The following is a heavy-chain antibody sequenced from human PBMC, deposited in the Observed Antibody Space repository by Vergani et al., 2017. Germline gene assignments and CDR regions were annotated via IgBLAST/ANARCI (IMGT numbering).Heavy chain of an antibody. CDR2: ISGSGGST. CDR3: YSGTTVTTGELFVDY. V-gene: IGHV3-23*01. D-gene: IGHD4-17*01. CDR1: GFTFSSYA. Sequence: EVQLLESGGGLVQPGGSLRLSCAASGFTFSSYAMSWVRQAPGKGLEWVSAISGSGGSTYYADSVKGRFTISRDNSKNTLYLQMNSLRAEDTAVYYCYSGTTVTTGELFVDYWGQGTLVTVSS. J-gene: IGHJ4*02.